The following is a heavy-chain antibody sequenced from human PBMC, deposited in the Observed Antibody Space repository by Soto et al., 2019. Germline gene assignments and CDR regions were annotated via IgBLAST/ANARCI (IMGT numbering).Heavy chain of an antibody. CDR3: ARASPPLQPGEAYSSGWIYYFDY. V-gene: IGHV1-2*04. CDR2: INPNRGGT. Sequence: QVQLVQSGAEVKKPGASVKVSCKASGYTFTGYYMHWVRQAPGQGLEWMGWINPNRGGTNYAQKFEGLGPMTRDTSISTAYMELSRLRSGDTAVYYCARASPPLQPGEAYSSGWIYYFDYWGQGTLVTVSS. CDR1: GYTFTGYY. J-gene: IGHJ4*02. D-gene: IGHD6-19*01.